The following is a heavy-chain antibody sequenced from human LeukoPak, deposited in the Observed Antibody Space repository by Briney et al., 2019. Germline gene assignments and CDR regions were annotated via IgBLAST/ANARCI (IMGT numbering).Heavy chain of an antibody. Sequence: ASVKVSFKASGYTFTSYGISWVRQAPGQGLEWMGWISAYNGNTNYAQKLQGRVTMTTDTSTSTAYMELRSLRSDDTAVYYCARRGYYYDSSGYFDFDYWGQGTLVTVSS. D-gene: IGHD3-22*01. CDR3: ARRGYYYDSSGYFDFDY. CDR2: ISAYNGNT. J-gene: IGHJ4*02. V-gene: IGHV1-18*01. CDR1: GYTFTSYG.